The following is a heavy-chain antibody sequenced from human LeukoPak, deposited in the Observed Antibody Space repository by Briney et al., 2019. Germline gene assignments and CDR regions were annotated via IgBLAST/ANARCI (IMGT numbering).Heavy chain of an antibody. CDR3: ARVVCGGTCYHIDH. Sequence: KTSETLSLTCTVSGGSIGTYYWSWIRQPPGKGLEWIGFFSYSGSGSTNYNPSLKSRVTISVDTSKNEFSLKLSSATAADTAVYYCARVVCGGTCYHIDHWGQGTLVTVSS. V-gene: IGHV4-59*01. CDR2: FSYSGSGST. D-gene: IGHD2-15*01. J-gene: IGHJ4*02. CDR1: GGSIGTYY.